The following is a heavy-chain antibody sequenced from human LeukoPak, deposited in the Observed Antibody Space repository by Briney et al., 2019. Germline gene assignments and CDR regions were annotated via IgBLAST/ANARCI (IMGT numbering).Heavy chain of an antibody. Sequence: PSETLSLTCAVYGGSFSGYYWSWIRQPPGKGLEWIGEINHSGGTNYNPSLKSRVTISVDTSKNQFSLKLSSVTAADTAVYYCARGTTYDFWSGYSNNWFDPWGQGTLVTVSS. V-gene: IGHV4-34*01. CDR2: INHSGGT. J-gene: IGHJ5*02. CDR3: ARGTTYDFWSGYSNNWFDP. CDR1: GGSFSGYY. D-gene: IGHD3-3*01.